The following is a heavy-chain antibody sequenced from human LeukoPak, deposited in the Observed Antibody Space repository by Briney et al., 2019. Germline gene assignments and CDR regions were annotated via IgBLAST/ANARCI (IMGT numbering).Heavy chain of an antibody. D-gene: IGHD1-26*01. Sequence: GGSLRLSCAASGFTFTNYWMTWVRQVPGKGLEWVANIHKAGSDSYYVDSVKGRFAISRDNAKNSLYLQLSSLRVEDTAVYYCARVGAWELQRVFEYWGQGTLVTVSS. V-gene: IGHV3-7*01. CDR3: ARVGAWELQRVFEY. J-gene: IGHJ4*02. CDR2: IHKAGSDS. CDR1: GFTFTNYW.